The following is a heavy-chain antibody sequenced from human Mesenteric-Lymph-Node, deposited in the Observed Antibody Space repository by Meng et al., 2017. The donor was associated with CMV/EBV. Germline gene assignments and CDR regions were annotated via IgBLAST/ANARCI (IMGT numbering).Heavy chain of an antibody. D-gene: IGHD5-18*01. V-gene: IGHV5-51*01. J-gene: IGHJ4*01. CDR2: IYPGDSDT. CDR3: AISGSYGSAFDY. Sequence: GESLKISCRGSGYNFSDYWIGWVRQMPGKGLEWMGIIYPGDSDTRYSPSFQGQVTISADKSISTAYLQWSSLRASDSALYFCAISGSYGSAFDYWGQGTLVTVSS. CDR1: GYNFSDYW.